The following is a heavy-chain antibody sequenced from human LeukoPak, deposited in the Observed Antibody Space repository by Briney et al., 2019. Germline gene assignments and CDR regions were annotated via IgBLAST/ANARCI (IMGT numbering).Heavy chain of an antibody. V-gene: IGHV4-59*01. D-gene: IGHD1/OR15-1a*01. Sequence: KTSETLSLTCTVSGGSISTDYWSWIRQPPGKGLEWIGYINYSGSTYYNPSLRSRVTISVDVSTNQLSLTLTSVTDADTALYYCARIPPLRTLGKGGAFDIWGQGTLVCVHS. CDR1: GGSISTDY. CDR2: INYSGST. CDR3: ARIPPLRTLGKGGAFDI. J-gene: IGHJ3*02.